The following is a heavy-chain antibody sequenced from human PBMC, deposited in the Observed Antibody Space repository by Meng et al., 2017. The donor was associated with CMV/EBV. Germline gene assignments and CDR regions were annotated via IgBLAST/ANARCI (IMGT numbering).Heavy chain of an antibody. CDR3: ARDYRGWLGY. J-gene: IGHJ4*02. D-gene: IGHD3-22*01. Sequence: GESLKISCAASGFTFDDYGMNWVRQAPGKGLEWVSSISSSSSYIYYADSVKGRFTISRDNAKNSLYLQMNSLRAEDTAVYYCARDYRGWLGYWGQGTLVTVSS. V-gene: IGHV3-21*01. CDR1: GFTFDDYG. CDR2: ISSSSSYI.